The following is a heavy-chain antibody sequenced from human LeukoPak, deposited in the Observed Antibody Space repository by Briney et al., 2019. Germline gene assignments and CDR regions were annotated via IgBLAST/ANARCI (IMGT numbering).Heavy chain of an antibody. CDR3: ARVRRSGELLDAGRYNWFDP. Sequence: GASVKVSCKTSGYTFTSYHIHWVRQAPGQGLEWMGMINPGGGGTTYAQKFQGRVTMTRDTSTSTVYMGLSRLKSEDTAVYYCARVRRSGELLDAGRYNWFDPWGQGTLVTVSS. CDR1: GYTFTSYH. CDR2: INPGGGGT. J-gene: IGHJ5*02. V-gene: IGHV1-46*01. D-gene: IGHD3-10*01.